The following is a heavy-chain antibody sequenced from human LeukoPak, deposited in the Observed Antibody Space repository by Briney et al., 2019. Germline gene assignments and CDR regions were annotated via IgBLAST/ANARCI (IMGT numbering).Heavy chain of an antibody. D-gene: IGHD3-9*01. CDR3: ARPLDYDILTGYCPFGY. CDR1: GFTFSSYG. V-gene: IGHV3-30*03. Sequence: GRSLRLSCAASGFTFSSYGMHWVRQAPGKGLEWVAVISYDGSNKYYADSVKGRFTISRDNSKNTLYLQMNSLRAEDTAVYYRARPLDYDILTGYCPFGYWGQGTLVTVSS. J-gene: IGHJ4*02. CDR2: ISYDGSNK.